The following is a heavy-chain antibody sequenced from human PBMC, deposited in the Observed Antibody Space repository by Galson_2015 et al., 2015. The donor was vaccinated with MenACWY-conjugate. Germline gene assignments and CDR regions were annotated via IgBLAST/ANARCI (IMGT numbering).Heavy chain of an antibody. D-gene: IGHD6-6*01. Sequence: QSGAEVKKPGESLKISCKGSGYTFTSNWIGWVRQMPGKGLEWMGIIYPGDSDTRYTPSFQGHVTISADKSINTAYLQWGSLEASDTAMYYCARQGFSSSSLDYWGRGTLVTVSS. CDR3: ARQGFSSSSLDY. V-gene: IGHV5-51*01. CDR2: IYPGDSDT. CDR1: GYTFTSNW. J-gene: IGHJ4*02.